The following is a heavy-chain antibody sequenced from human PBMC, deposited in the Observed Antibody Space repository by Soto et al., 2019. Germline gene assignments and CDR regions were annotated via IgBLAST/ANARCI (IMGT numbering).Heavy chain of an antibody. J-gene: IGHJ6*02. CDR3: ARYKANYYYGMYF. V-gene: IGHV4-59*01. CDR2: IYYAGST. Sequence: PSETLSLTCTVYGDSPIRYDWSGFRQPPGRGQEWIGFIYYAGSTNYNPSLKSRVTISVDTSKNQFSLKLSSVTAADTAVYYCARYKANYYYGMYFWAQGTTVTVSS. D-gene: IGHD1-20*01. CDR1: GDSPIRYD.